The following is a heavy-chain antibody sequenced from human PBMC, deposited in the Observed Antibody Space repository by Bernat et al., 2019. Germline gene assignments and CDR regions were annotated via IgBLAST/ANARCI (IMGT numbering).Heavy chain of an antibody. CDR3: AKTRGITTPFDY. D-gene: IGHD1-1*01. Sequence: EVQLLESGGGLVQPGGCLRLSCAASGFTFSSYAMSWVRQAPGKGLKWVSAISGSGDTRYYADSVKGRFTISRDNSKNTLYLQMNNLRAEDTAVYFCAKTRGITTPFDYWGQGTLVTVSS. J-gene: IGHJ4*02. CDR1: GFTFSSYA. CDR2: ISGSGDTR. V-gene: IGHV3-23*01.